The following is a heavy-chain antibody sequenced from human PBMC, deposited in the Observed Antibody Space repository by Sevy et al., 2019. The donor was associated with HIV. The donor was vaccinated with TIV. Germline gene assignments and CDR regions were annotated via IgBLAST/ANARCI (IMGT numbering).Heavy chain of an antibody. J-gene: IGHJ4*02. D-gene: IGHD6-13*01. CDR2: ISSSTI. Sequence: GGSLRLSCAASGFTFSSYSMNWVRQAPGKGLEWVSYISSSTIYYADSVKGRFTISRDNAKNSLYLQMNSLRAEDTAVDYCARLSGYSSSWSYFDYWGQGTLVTVSS. V-gene: IGHV3-48*01. CDR3: ARLSGYSSSWSYFDY. CDR1: GFTFSSYS.